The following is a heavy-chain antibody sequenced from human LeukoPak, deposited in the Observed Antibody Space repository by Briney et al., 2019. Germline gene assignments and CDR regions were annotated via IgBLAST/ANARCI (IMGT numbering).Heavy chain of an antibody. CDR2: INPNSGGT. D-gene: IGHD6-19*01. J-gene: IGHJ6*02. V-gene: IGHV1-2*02. Sequence: ASVKVSCKASGYTFTGYYMHWVRQAPGQGLEWMGGINPNSGGTNYAQKFQGRVTMTRDTSISTAYMELSRLRSDDTAVYYCARNGGAVAGTYYYYGMDVWGQGTTVTVSS. CDR1: GYTFTGYY. CDR3: ARNGGAVAGTYYYYGMDV.